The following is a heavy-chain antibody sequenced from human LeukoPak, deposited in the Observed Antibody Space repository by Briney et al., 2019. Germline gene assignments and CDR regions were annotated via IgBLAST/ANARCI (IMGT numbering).Heavy chain of an antibody. V-gene: IGHV3-23*01. Sequence: GGSLRLSCAASGFTFNYYAMNWVRQAPGKGLEWVSAILGGGDTTSYADSVKGRFTISRDNSKNTLYLQMNSLRAEDTAVYYCAKDLVSQRGVGSSEKVDYWGQGTLVTVSS. CDR2: ILGGGDTT. J-gene: IGHJ4*02. D-gene: IGHD3-10*01. CDR3: AKDLVSQRGVGSSEKVDY. CDR1: GFTFNYYA.